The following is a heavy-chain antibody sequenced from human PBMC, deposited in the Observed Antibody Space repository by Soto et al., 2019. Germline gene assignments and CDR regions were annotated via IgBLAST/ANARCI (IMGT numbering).Heavy chain of an antibody. J-gene: IGHJ5*02. V-gene: IGHV4-39*01. CDR2: IYYSGST. Sequence: PSETLSLTCTVSGGSISSSSYYWGWIRQPPGKGLEWIGSIYYSGSTYYNPSLKSRVTISVDTSKNQFSLKLSSVTAADTAVYYYARDIVANWFDPWGQGNLVTVSS. CDR1: GGSISSSSYY. CDR3: ARDIVANWFDP. D-gene: IGHD5-12*01.